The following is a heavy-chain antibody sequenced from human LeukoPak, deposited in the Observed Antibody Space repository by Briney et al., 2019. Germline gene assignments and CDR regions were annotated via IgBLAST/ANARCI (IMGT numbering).Heavy chain of an antibody. D-gene: IGHD6-19*01. CDR3: AQGPQRGLVFIRSARGRWFDP. J-gene: IGHJ5*02. CDR1: GLTFSSHE. V-gene: IGHV3-23*01. Sequence: GGSLRLSCAASGLTFSSHEMNWVRQAPGKGLEWGSGISGSGGKTYYADSVKGRFTMSRDNSKNTLYLQMNSLRAEDTAVYYCAQGPQRGLVFIRSARGRWFDPWGQGTLVTVSS. CDR2: ISGSGGKT.